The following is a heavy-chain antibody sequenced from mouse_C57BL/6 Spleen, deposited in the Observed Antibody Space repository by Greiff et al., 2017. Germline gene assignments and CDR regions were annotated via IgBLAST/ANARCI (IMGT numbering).Heavy chain of an antibody. J-gene: IGHJ1*03. Sequence: QVQLQQSGAELVKPGASVKISCKASGYAFSSYWMNWVKQRPGKGLEWIGLIYPGDGDTNYNGKFKGKATLTAAKSSCPAYMQLSSLPSEDAAVYFCARGEATVVASDWYLDVWGTGTTVTVSS. D-gene: IGHD1-1*01. CDR2: IYPGDGDT. V-gene: IGHV1-80*01. CDR3: ARGEATVVASDWYLDV. CDR1: GYAFSSYW.